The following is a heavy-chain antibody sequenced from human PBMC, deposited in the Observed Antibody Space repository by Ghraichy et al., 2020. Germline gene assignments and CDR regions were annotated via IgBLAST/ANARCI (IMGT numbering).Heavy chain of an antibody. D-gene: IGHD5-12*01. CDR2: INPNSGGT. CDR3: ARTTVVTTIRDFDY. CDR1: GYTFTGYY. V-gene: IGHV1-2*06. Sequence: ASVKVSCKASGYTFTGYYMHWVRQAPGQGLEWMGRINPNSGGTNYAQKFQGRVTMTRDTSISTAYMELSRLTSDDTAVYYCARTTVVTTIRDFDYWGQGTLVTVSS. J-gene: IGHJ4*02.